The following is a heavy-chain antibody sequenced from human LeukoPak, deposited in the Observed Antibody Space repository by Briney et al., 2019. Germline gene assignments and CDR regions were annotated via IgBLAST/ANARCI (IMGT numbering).Heavy chain of an antibody. CDR3: AKAKEWNLDRERFDY. V-gene: IGHV3-23*01. Sequence: PGGSLRLSCAASGFTFSSYAMSWVRQAPGKGLERVSAISGSGGSTYYADSVKGRFTISRDNSKNTLYLQMNSLRAEDTAVYYCAKAKEWNLDRERFDYWGQGTLVTVSS. CDR2: ISGSGGST. J-gene: IGHJ4*02. D-gene: IGHD1-1*01. CDR1: GFTFSSYA.